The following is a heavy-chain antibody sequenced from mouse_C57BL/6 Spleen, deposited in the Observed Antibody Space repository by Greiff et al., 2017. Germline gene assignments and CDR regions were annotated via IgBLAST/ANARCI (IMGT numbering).Heavy chain of an antibody. V-gene: IGHV1-55*01. CDR1: GYTFTSYW. Sequence: QVQLQQPGAELVKPGASVKMSCKASGYTFTSYWITWVKQRPGQGLEWIGDIYPGSGSTNYNEKFKSKATLTVDTSSSTAYMQLSSLTSEDSAVYYCAREGFITTVVEDYWGQGTTPTVSS. CDR2: IYPGSGST. J-gene: IGHJ2*01. D-gene: IGHD1-1*01. CDR3: AREGFITTVVEDY.